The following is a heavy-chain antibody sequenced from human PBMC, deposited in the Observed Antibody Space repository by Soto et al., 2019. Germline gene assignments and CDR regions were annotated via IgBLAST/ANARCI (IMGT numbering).Heavy chain of an antibody. D-gene: IGHD3-16*01. CDR2: IWYDGSNK. V-gene: IGHV3-33*01. CDR3: ARDNTYYDYIWGSRDSNWSDP. CDR1: GFTFSSYG. J-gene: IGHJ5*02. Sequence: GGSLRLSCAASGFTFSSYGMHWVRQAPGKGLEWVAVIWYDGSNKYYADSVKGQFTISRDNSKNTLYLQMNSLRAEDTAVYYCARDNTYYDYIWGSRDSNWSDPWGQGT.